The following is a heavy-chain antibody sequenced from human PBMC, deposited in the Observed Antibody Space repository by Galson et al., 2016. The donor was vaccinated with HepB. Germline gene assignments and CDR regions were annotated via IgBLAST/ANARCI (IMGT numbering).Heavy chain of an antibody. CDR2: IIPMFGTS. Sequence: SVKVSCKASGDTFSIYVMSWVRQTPGQGLEWMGDIIPMFGTSNYAQKFQGRVTISADKSTSTAYLELSSLRSEDTAVYYCARGSGLRDCSGGRCYNFNYWGQGTLVTVSS. D-gene: IGHD2-15*01. J-gene: IGHJ4*02. CDR1: GDTFSIYV. V-gene: IGHV1-69*06. CDR3: ARGSGLRDCSGGRCYNFNY.